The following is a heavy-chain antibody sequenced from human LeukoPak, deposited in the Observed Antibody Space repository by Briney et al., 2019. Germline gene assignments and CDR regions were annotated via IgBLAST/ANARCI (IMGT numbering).Heavy chain of an antibody. V-gene: IGHV4-39*07. CDR2: INHSGST. D-gene: IGHD3-22*01. J-gene: IGHJ4*02. CDR1: GGSISSSSYY. Sequence: SETLSPTCTVSGGSISSSSYYWGWIRQPPGKGLEWIGEINHSGSTNYNPSLKSRVTISVDTSKNQFSLKLSSVTAADTAVYYCARGLNYYDSSGVWGQGTLVTVSS. CDR3: ARGLNYYDSSGV.